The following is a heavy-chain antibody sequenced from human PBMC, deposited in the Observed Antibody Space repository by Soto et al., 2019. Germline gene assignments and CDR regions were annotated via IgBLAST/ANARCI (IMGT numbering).Heavy chain of an antibody. V-gene: IGHV4-31*03. CDR1: GGSISSGGYY. CDR3: ARDPTYYYGSGSHGQPYYGLDV. J-gene: IGHJ6*02. D-gene: IGHD3-10*01. Sequence: SETLSLTCTVSGGSISSGGYYWSWIRQHPGEGLEWIGYIYYSGSTYYNPSLKSRVTISVDTSKNQFSLKLSSVTAADTAVYYCARDPTYYYGSGSHGQPYYGLDVWGQGTTVT. CDR2: IYYSGST.